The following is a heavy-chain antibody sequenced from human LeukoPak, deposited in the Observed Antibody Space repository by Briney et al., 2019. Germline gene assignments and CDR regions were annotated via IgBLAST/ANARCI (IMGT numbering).Heavy chain of an antibody. V-gene: IGHV4-59*01. Sequence: SETLSLTCTVSGGSISSYYWSWIRQPPGKGLEWIGYIYYSGSTNYNPSLKSRGTILVDTSKNQFSLKLSSVTAADTAVYYWAIGGSSCYWFDPWGQGTLVTVSS. CDR3: AIGGSSCYWFDP. J-gene: IGHJ5*02. CDR1: GGSISSYY. D-gene: IGHD6-13*01. CDR2: IYYSGST.